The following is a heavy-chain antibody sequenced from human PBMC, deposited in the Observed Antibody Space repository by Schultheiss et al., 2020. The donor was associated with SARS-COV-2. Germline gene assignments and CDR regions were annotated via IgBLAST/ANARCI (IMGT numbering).Heavy chain of an antibody. CDR3: ARGQDDYVWD. D-gene: IGHD3-16*01. J-gene: IGHJ4*02. CDR2: MYYSGST. Sequence: SETLSLTCTVSGGSISSYYWSWIRQPPGKGLEWIGYMYYSGSTNYNPSLKSRVTISVDTSKNQFSLKLSSVTAADTAVYYCARGQDDYVWDWGQGTLVTVSS. CDR1: GGSISSYY. V-gene: IGHV4-59*12.